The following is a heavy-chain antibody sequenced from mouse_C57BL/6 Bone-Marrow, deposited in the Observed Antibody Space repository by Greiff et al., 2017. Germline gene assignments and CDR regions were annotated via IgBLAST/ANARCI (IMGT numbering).Heavy chain of an antibody. V-gene: IGHV14-4*01. Sequence: EVQLQQSGAELVRPGASVKLSCTASGFNIKDDYMHWVKQRPEQGLEWIGWIDPENGDTEYASKFQGKATITADTSSNTAYLHLSSLTSEDTAVYYYTTEYYYEVWGTGTTVTVSS. J-gene: IGHJ1*03. D-gene: IGHD2-10*02. CDR2: IDPENGDT. CDR1: GFNIKDDY. CDR3: TTEYYYEV.